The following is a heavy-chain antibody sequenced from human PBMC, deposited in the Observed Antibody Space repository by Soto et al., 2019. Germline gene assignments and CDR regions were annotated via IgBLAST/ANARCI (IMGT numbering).Heavy chain of an antibody. Sequence: AGSLRLSCAASGFTFSSYAMSWVRQAPGKGLEWVSAISGSGGSTYYADSVKGRFTISRDNSKNTLYLQMNSLRAEDTAVYYCAKDPAVLLWFGDLNWFDPWGQGTLVTVSS. CDR1: GFTFSSYA. CDR3: AKDPAVLLWFGDLNWFDP. D-gene: IGHD3-10*01. V-gene: IGHV3-23*01. J-gene: IGHJ5*02. CDR2: ISGSGGST.